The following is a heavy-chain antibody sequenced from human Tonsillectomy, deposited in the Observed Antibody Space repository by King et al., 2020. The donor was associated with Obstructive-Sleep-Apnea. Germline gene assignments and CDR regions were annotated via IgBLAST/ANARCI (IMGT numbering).Heavy chain of an antibody. D-gene: IGHD2/OR15-2a*01. J-gene: IGHJ4*02. CDR3: ASGNSTSPGY. V-gene: IGHV4-4*02. CDR2: FYHSVLT. CDR1: GVSIFSTNC. Sequence: QLQESGPGLVKPSGTLSLTCAVSGVSIFSTNCWWWVRQPPGKGLDRMGEFYHSVLTNYNLPLKNRVTISIDKSQNQFSLKLTSLTAADTAVYYCASGNSTSPGYWGQGTLVTVSS.